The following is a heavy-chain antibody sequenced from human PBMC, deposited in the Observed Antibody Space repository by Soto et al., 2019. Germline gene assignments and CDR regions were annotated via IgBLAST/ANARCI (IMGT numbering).Heavy chain of an antibody. V-gene: IGHV1-18*01. CDR3: ARDGSGYYYYYYGMDV. CDR1: GYTFSSFG. D-gene: IGHD3-22*01. J-gene: IGHJ6*02. CDR2: ISAYNGNT. Sequence: QVQLVQSGAEVKKPGASVKVSCKASGYTFSSFGISWVRQAPGQGLEWMGWISAYNGNTNYAQNLQVRVTMTTDTSTGTAYMEVRSLTSDDTAVYYCARDGSGYYYYYYGMDVWGQGTTVTVSS.